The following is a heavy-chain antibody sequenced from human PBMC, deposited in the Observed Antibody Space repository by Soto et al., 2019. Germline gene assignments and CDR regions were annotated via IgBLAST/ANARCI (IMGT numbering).Heavy chain of an antibody. D-gene: IGHD1-26*01. Sequence: QVQLQESGPGLVKPSETLSLNCTVSGGSMSSYYWGWIRQAAGKPLEWIGRIYTTGSTNYNPPLRSRVTLSLDTSKNQFSLKLRSVTAADTAVYYCAREGASGFGMDVWGQGTTVTVSS. CDR3: AREGASGFGMDV. V-gene: IGHV4-4*07. CDR2: IYTTGST. CDR1: GGSMSSYY. J-gene: IGHJ6*02.